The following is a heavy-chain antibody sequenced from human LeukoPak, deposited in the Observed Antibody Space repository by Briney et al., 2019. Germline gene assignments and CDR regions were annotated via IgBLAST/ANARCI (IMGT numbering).Heavy chain of an antibody. CDR3: ARGGYSFDY. CDR1: GFTFSDYI. Sequence: PGGSLRLSCAASGFTFSDYILDWVRQAPGKGLEWVARLHPDGSERNYVGSVEGRFTVFGDNAKSSLFLQMHSLRVEDTAVYYCARGGYSFDYLGQGTLVTVPS. V-gene: IGHV3-7*01. J-gene: IGHJ4*02. CDR2: LHPDGSER. D-gene: IGHD5-12*01.